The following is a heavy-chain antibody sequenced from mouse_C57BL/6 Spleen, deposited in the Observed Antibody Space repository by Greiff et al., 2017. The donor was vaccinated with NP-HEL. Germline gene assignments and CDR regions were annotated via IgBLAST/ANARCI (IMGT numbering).Heavy chain of an antibody. V-gene: IGHV1-61*01. CDR1: GYTFTSYW. J-gene: IGHJ1*03. CDR3: ARRPRYWYLDV. CDR2: IYPSDSET. Sequence: QVQLQQPGAELVRPGSSVKLSCKASGYTFTSYWMDWVKQRPGQGLEWIGNIYPSDSETHYNQKFKDKATLTVDKSSSTAYMQLSSLTSEDAAVDYCARRPRYWYLDVWGKGTPVTVSS.